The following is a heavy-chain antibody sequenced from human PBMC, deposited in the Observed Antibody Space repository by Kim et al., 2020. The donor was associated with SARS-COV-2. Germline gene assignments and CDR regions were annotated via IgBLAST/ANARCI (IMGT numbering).Heavy chain of an antibody. CDR3: ARDLYARGGLYYFDY. D-gene: IGHD2-15*01. J-gene: IGHJ4*02. Sequence: QKFQGRVTMTRDTSISTAYMELSRLRSDDTAVYYCARDLYARGGLYYFDYWGQGTLVTVSS. V-gene: IGHV1-2*02.